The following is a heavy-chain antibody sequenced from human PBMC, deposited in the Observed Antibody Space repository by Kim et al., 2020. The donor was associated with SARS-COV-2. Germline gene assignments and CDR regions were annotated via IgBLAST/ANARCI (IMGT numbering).Heavy chain of an antibody. D-gene: IGHD3-10*01. V-gene: IGHV3-7*03. CDR3: VREIGGPGSY. CDR2: K. Sequence: KNYVDYGKGRFTISRDNAKNSVYLQMNSLRAEDTAVYYCVREIGGPGSYWGQGSLVTVSS. J-gene: IGHJ4*02.